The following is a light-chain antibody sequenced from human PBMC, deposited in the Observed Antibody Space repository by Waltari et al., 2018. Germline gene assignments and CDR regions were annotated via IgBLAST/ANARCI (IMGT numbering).Light chain of an antibody. CDR2: EAS. CDR1: QNIGSS. V-gene: IGKV1-5*03. CDR3: QQYKTSPTWT. Sequence: DIQMTQSPSTLPASVGDSVPSTCRASQNIGSSLVWYQQKPGKAPKLLIYEASSLQFGVPSRFSGRGSGAEFTLTIASLQPDDFAAYYCQQYKTSPTWTFGQGTRVELK. J-gene: IGKJ1*01.